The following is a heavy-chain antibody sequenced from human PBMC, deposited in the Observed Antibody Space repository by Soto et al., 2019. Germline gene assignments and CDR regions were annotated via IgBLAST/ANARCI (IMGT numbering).Heavy chain of an antibody. CDR2: MNPIFGTA. D-gene: IGHD1-26*01. CDR3: ALGGGSNYLAYFDP. V-gene: IGHV1-69*05. Sequence: SAKVSCKASGYTFTSYDINWVRQATGQALEWMGWMNPIFGTANYVQKFQGRVTITTDESTSTAYMELASLSSEDTAVYYCALGGGSNYLAYFDPWGQGTLVTVSS. J-gene: IGHJ5*02. CDR1: GYTFTSYD.